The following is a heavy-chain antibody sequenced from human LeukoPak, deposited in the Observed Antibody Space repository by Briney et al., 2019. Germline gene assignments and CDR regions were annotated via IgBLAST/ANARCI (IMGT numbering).Heavy chain of an antibody. J-gene: IGHJ4*02. D-gene: IGHD6-13*01. CDR3: ARLVRGSSWYYFDY. CDR1: GGSISSYY. Sequence: SETLSLTCTVSGGSISSYYWSWIRQPPGKGLEWIGYIYTSGSTNYNPSLKSRVTISVDTSENQFSLKLSFVTAADTAVYYCARLVRGSSWYYFDYWGQGTLVTVSS. CDR2: IYTSGST. V-gene: IGHV4-4*09.